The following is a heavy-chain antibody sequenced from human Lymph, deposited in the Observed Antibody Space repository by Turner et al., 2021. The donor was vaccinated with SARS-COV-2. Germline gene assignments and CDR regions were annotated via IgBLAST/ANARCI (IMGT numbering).Heavy chain of an antibody. Sequence: QVQLQESGPGLVKPSGTQSLTCAVSGGSISSSNWWSWVRQPPGKGLEWIGEIYHSGSTNCNPSLKSRVNISVDKSNNQFSLKLNSVTAADTAVYYCATRYCSGGSCSYFDYWGQGTLVSVSS. CDR2: IYHSGST. D-gene: IGHD2-15*01. CDR3: ATRYCSGGSCSYFDY. J-gene: IGHJ4*02. CDR1: GGSISSSNW. V-gene: IGHV4-4*02.